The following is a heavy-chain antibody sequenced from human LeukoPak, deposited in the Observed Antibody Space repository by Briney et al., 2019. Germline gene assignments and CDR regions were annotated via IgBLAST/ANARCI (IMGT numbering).Heavy chain of an antibody. D-gene: IGHD6-19*01. CDR2: IHLGNGNT. CDR3: ARSIAVAGTIDY. CDR1: GYTFTSYA. J-gene: IGHJ4*02. Sequence: ASVKVSCKAFGYTFTSYAMHWVRQAPGQRLEWMGWIHLGNGNTKYSQEFQGRVTISRDTSANTAYMEVSSLRSEDMAVYYCARSIAVAGTIDYWGQGTLVTVSS. V-gene: IGHV1-3*03.